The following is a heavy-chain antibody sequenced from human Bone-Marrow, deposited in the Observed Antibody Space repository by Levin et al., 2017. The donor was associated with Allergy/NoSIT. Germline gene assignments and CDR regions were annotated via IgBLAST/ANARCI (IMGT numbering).Heavy chain of an antibody. D-gene: IGHD2-8*01. CDR1: GFTLNTYW. Sequence: PGGSLRLSCAVSGFTLNTYWMHWVRQVPGKGLMWVSTINVDGSDTFYADSVKGRFTISRDNANNTLYLQMNSLRAEDSAVYYCTRDSPHCPISRCYPNRYGMDVWGQGTTVTVSS. CDR2: INVDGSDT. J-gene: IGHJ6*01. V-gene: IGHV3-74*01. CDR3: TRDSPHCPISRCYPNRYGMDV.